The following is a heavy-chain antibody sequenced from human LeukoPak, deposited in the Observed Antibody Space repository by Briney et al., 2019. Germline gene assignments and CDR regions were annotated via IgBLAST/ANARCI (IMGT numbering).Heavy chain of an antibody. J-gene: IGHJ4*02. CDR1: GGSIDTYY. D-gene: IGHD3-16*02. CDR2: VFHTGST. CDR3: ASYYDYVWGSYRPFVPNYFDY. V-gene: IGHV4-59*01. Sequence: SETLSLTCPVSGGSIDTYYWNWIRQPPGKGLEWIGYVFHTGSTNYNPSLKSRVTISVDTSKNQFSLKLSSVTAADTAVYYCASYYDYVWGSYRPFVPNYFDYWGQGTLVTVSS.